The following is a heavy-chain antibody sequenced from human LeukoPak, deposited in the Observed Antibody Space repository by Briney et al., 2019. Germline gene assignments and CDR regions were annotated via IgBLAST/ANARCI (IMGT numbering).Heavy chain of an antibody. J-gene: IGHJ4*02. CDR3: ARATYYYDSSGYYGFDY. Sequence: SETLSLACTVSGGSISSYYWSWIRQPPGKGLEWIGYIYYSGSTNYNPSLKSRVTISVDTSKNQFSLKLSSVTAADTAVYYCARATYYYDSSGYYGFDYWGQGTLVTVSS. V-gene: IGHV4-59*01. CDR1: GGSISSYY. D-gene: IGHD3-22*01. CDR2: IYYSGST.